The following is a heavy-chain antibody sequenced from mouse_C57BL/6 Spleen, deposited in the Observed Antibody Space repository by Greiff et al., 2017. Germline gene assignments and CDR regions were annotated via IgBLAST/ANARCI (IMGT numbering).Heavy chain of an antibody. J-gene: IGHJ2*01. D-gene: IGHD1-1*01. V-gene: IGHV1-55*01. CDR3: ARLITTVVATDY. CDR1: GYTFTSYW. Sequence: QVQLQQPGAELVKPGASVKMSCKASGYTFTSYWITWVKQRPGQGLEWIGDIYPGSGSTNYNEKFKSKATLTVDTSSSTAYMQLSSLTSEDSAVXYCARLITTVVATDYWGQGTTLTVSS. CDR2: IYPGSGST.